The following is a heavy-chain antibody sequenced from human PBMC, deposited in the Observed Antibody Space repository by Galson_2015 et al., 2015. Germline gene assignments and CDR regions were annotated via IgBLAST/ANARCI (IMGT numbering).Heavy chain of an antibody. CDR2: ISGRGGST. J-gene: IGHJ4*02. D-gene: IGHD1-26*01. V-gene: IGHV3-23*01. Sequence: SLRLSCAASGFTFSSYAMSWVRQAPGKGLEWVSAISGRGGSTYYADSVKGRFTISRDNSKNTLYLQMNSLRGEDPAVYYCAKCPRGGATSPLSPDYWGQGTLVTVSS. CDR3: AKCPRGGATSPLSPDY. CDR1: GFTFSSYA.